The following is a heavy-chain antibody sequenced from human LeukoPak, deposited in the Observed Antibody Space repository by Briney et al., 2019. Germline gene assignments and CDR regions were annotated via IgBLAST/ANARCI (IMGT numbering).Heavy chain of an antibody. CDR3: ARTYYYDSEAGMDV. CDR1: GFTFSSYS. V-gene: IGHV3-21*01. CDR2: ISSSGSYI. J-gene: IGHJ6*02. Sequence: GGSLRLSCAASGFTFSSYSMNWVRQAPGKGLEWASSISSSGSYIYYADSVKGRFTISRDNAKNSLYLQMNSLRAEDTAVYYCARTYYYDSEAGMDVWGQGTTVTVPS. D-gene: IGHD3-22*01.